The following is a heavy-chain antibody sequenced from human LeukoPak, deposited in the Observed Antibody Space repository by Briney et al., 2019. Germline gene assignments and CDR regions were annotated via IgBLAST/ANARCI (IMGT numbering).Heavy chain of an antibody. Sequence: SQTLSLTCAISGDSVSSNSASWSWIRQSPSRGLEWLGRTYYRSKWYNDYAVSVKSRITINPDTSENQFSLQLNSMTPEDTAVYYCAGFYQGAFGYWGQGTLVTVSS. CDR2: TYYRSKWYN. D-gene: IGHD3-16*01. V-gene: IGHV6-1*01. J-gene: IGHJ4*02. CDR3: AGFYQGAFGY. CDR1: GDSVSSNSAS.